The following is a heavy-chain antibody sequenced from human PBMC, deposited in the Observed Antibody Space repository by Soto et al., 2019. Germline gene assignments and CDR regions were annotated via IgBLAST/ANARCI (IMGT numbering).Heavy chain of an antibody. CDR1: GGSSGNYY. CDR3: ARDSFYYYGMEV. V-gene: IGHV4-59*01. Sequence: SETLSLTCTVSGGSSGNYYWTWIRQPPGKGLEWIGYIYNTGSTNSNPSLKSRVTISLDTSQNQFSLKLSSVTAADTAVYYCARDSFYYYGMEVWGPGTTVTVSS. J-gene: IGHJ6*02. D-gene: IGHD3-16*02. CDR2: IYNTGST.